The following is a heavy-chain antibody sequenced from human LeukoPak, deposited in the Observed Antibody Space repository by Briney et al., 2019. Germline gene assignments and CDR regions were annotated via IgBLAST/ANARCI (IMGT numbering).Heavy chain of an antibody. CDR3: ARGGTTGTTCYYYGMDV. D-gene: IGHD1-7*01. CDR2: ISAYNGNT. CDR1: GYTFTSYG. Sequence: ASVKVSCKASGYTFTSYGISWVRQAPGQGLEWMGWISAYNGNTNYAQKLQGRVTMTTHTSTSTAYMELRSLRSDDTAVYYCARGGTTGTTCYYYGMDVWGQGTTVTVSS. J-gene: IGHJ6*02. V-gene: IGHV1-18*01.